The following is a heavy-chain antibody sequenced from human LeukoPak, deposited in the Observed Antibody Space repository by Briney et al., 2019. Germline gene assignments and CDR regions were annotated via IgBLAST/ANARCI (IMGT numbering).Heavy chain of an antibody. J-gene: IGHJ5*02. CDR1: GYSLTNNW. D-gene: IGHD6-19*01. CDR2: IYPGDSDT. Sequence: GESLKISCKVSGYSLTNNWIGWVRQVPGKGLEWMGLIYPGDSDTRYSPSFQGQVTFSADKSISTAYLQWSSLKASDTAMYYCARHREQWLVGGGYGWFDPWGQGTLVTVSS. CDR3: ARHREQWLVGGGYGWFDP. V-gene: IGHV5-51*01.